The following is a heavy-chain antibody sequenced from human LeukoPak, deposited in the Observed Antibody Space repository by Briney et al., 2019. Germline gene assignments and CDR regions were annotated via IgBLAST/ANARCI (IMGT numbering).Heavy chain of an antibody. D-gene: IGHD1-26*01. J-gene: IGHJ4*02. CDR3: TRGGSWGNFDY. V-gene: IGHV4-4*07. CDR1: GGSISSYY. Sequence: SETLSLTCTVSGGSISSYYWSWIRQPAGKGLEWIGRICTSGSTNYNPSLKSRVTMSVDTSKNQFSLKLSSVTAADTAVYYCTRGGSWGNFDYWGQGTLVTVSS. CDR2: ICTSGST.